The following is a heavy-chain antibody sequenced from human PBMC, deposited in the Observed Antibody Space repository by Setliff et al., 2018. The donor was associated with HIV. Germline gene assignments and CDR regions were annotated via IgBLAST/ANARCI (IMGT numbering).Heavy chain of an antibody. Sequence: SETLSLTCTVSGGSISSYYWSWIRQPPGKGLEWIGSMYYTGSTYYNPSLKSRVTTSVDTSKKQFSLRMRSVTAADTAVYYCARVFVDTAVLRVLEYYFDSWGRGTLVTVSS. J-gene: IGHJ4*02. CDR2: MYYTGST. CDR1: GGSISSYY. CDR3: ARVFVDTAVLRVLEYYFDS. D-gene: IGHD5-18*01. V-gene: IGHV4-39*07.